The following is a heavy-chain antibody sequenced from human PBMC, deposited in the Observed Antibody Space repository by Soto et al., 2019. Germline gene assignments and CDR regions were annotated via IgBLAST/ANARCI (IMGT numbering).Heavy chain of an antibody. CDR3: TRDLMDVVPPADDLFDP. D-gene: IGHD2-2*01. Sequence: PGGSLRLSCAASRFIVGSEYVSWVRQAPGKGLEWVSVIYTGDTPYYADSVKGRFTISRDNSKNTLYLQMNSLRVEGTAVYYCTRDLMDVVPPADDLFDPWGQGILVTVSS. V-gene: IGHV3-53*01. J-gene: IGHJ5*02. CDR1: RFIVGSEY. CDR2: IYTGDTP.